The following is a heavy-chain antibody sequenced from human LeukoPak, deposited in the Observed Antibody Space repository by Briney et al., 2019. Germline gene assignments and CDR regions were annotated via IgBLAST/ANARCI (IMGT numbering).Heavy chain of an antibody. V-gene: IGHV3-66*01. CDR3: AKGSDYYYYGMDV. CDR1: GFTLSSNY. Sequence: PGGSLRLSCAASGFTLSSNYMSWVRQAPGKGLEWVSVIYSGGSTYYADSVKGRFTISRDNSKNTLYLQMNSLRAEDTAVYYCAKGSDYYYYGMDVWGQGTTVTVSS. J-gene: IGHJ6*02. CDR2: IYSGGST.